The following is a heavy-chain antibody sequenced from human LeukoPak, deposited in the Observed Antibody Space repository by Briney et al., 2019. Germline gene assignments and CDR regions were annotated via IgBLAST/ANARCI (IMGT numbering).Heavy chain of an antibody. CDR3: ANDVDTAMVHAY. CDR1: GFTFSSYW. D-gene: IGHD5-18*01. Sequence: GGSLSLSCAASGFTFSSYWMSWFGQPPGKGLEWLAKIKQDGSEKSYVASVKGRFTISRDNAKNSLYLQMNSLRAEDTAVYYCANDVDTAMVHAYWGQGTLVTVSS. V-gene: IGHV3-7*01. CDR2: IKQDGSEK. J-gene: IGHJ4*02.